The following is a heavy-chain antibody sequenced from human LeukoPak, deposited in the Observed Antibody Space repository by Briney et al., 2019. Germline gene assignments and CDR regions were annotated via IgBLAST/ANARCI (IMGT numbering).Heavy chain of an antibody. CDR2: ISPDETVK. J-gene: IGHJ4*02. CDR3: ARDSR. Sequence: PGGSLRHSCVASGFTISSVWMSWVRQAPGKGLEWVANISPDETVKTYVDSVEGRFTISKDNTKNSVYLQMNSLTVEDTAVYYCARDSRWGQGTLVSVSS. CDR1: GFTISSVW. D-gene: IGHD6-6*01. V-gene: IGHV3-7*01.